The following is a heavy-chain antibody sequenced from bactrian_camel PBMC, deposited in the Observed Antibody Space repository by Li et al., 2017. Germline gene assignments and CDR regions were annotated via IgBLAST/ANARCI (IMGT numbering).Heavy chain of an antibody. V-gene: IGHV3S1*01. Sequence: HVQLVESGGGPVQAGESLRLSCKTSGYTAGRYCMGWFRQAPGKEREGVAGFDVGRRTPYYVDSVKGRFTISRDNAKNTLYLQMNSLKTEDTAVYYCQTGFWGHHESPRSQGTQVTVS. CDR1: GYTAGRYC. J-gene: IGHJ4*01. D-gene: IGHD7*01. CDR2: FDVGRRTP.